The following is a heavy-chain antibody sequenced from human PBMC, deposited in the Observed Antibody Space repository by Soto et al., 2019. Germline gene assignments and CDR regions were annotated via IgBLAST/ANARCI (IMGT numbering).Heavy chain of an antibody. CDR2: INAGNGNT. CDR1: GYTFTSYA. J-gene: IGHJ6*02. V-gene: IGHV1-3*01. Sequence: QVQLVQSGAEVKKPGASVKVSCKASGYTFTSYAMHWVRQAPGQRLEWMGWINAGNGNTKYSQKFQCRVTITRDTSASTAYMELSSLRSEDTAVYYCARLGDCSGGSCYYYYYGMDVWGQGTTVTVPS. CDR3: ARLGDCSGGSCYYYYYGMDV. D-gene: IGHD2-15*01.